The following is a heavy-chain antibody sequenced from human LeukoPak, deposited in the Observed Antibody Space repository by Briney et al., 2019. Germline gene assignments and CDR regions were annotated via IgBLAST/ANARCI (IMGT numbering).Heavy chain of an antibody. Sequence: SETLSLTCTVSGGSISSHYWRWIRQPPGKGLEWIGYIYYSGSTNYNPSLHSRVTISVDTSKNQFSLKLSSVTAADAAVYYCARVELSDWFDPWGQGTLVTVSS. J-gene: IGHJ5*02. CDR3: ARVELSDWFDP. CDR1: GGSISSHY. V-gene: IGHV4-59*11. CDR2: IYYSGST. D-gene: IGHD1-26*01.